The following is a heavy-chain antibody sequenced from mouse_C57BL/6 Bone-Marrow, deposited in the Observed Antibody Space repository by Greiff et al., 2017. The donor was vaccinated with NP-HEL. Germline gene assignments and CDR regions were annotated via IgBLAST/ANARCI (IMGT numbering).Heavy chain of an antibody. CDR1: GYAFSSSW. Sequence: QVQLQQSGPELVKPGASVKISCKASGYAFSSSWMNWVKQRPGKGLEWIGRLYPGDGDTNYNGKFKGKATLTADKSSSTAYMQLSSLTSEDSAVYFCARNYYYGSSPHYYAMDYWGQGTSVTVSS. J-gene: IGHJ4*01. D-gene: IGHD1-1*01. V-gene: IGHV1-82*01. CDR2: LYPGDGDT. CDR3: ARNYYYGSSPHYYAMDY.